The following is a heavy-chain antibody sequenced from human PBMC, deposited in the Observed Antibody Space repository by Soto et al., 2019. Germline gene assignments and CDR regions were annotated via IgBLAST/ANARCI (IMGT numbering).Heavy chain of an antibody. D-gene: IGHD2-21*02. CDR1: GFTFSSYA. J-gene: IGHJ5*02. V-gene: IGHV3-23*01. CDR2: ISGSGGST. Sequence: GGSLRLSCAASGFTFSSYAMSWVRQAPGKGLEWVSAISGSGGSTYYADSVKGLFTISRDNSKNTLYLQMNSLRAEDMAVYSCAKDHDYIWFDPWGQGTLVTVSS. CDR3: AKDHDYIWFDP.